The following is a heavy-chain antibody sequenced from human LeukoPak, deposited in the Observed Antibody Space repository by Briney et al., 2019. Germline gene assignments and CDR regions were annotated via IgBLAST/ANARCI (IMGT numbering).Heavy chain of an antibody. CDR3: ARHTIRDAFDI. Sequence: GVSLKISCKGSGYSFTSYWIGWVRQMPGKGLEWMGIIYPGDSDTRYSPSFQGQVTISADKSTSTAYLQWSSLKTSDTAMYYCARHTIRDAFDIWGQGTMVTVSS. CDR1: GYSFTSYW. V-gene: IGHV5-51*01. D-gene: IGHD3-9*01. CDR2: IYPGDSDT. J-gene: IGHJ3*02.